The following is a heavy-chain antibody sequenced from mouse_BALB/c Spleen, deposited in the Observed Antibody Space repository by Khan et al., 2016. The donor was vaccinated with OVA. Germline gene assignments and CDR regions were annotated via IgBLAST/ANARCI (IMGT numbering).Heavy chain of an antibody. Sequence: EVQLQESGPGLVKPSQSLSLTCTVNGYSITSNYAWNWIRQFPGNKLEWMGYISYSGSTNYNPSLKSRLSITLDTSKNQFFLLLHSVTTEDSATYYWARGNYYGYALDYWGQGTSVTVSS. CDR1: GYSITSNYA. CDR2: ISYSGST. CDR3: ARGNYYGYALDY. V-gene: IGHV3-2*02. D-gene: IGHD1-1*01. J-gene: IGHJ4*01.